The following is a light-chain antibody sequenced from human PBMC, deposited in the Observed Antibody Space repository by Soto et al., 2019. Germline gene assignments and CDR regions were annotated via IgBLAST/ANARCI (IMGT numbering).Light chain of an antibody. CDR1: QGIRSW. CDR3: QQSDTFPAT. J-gene: IGKJ4*01. Sequence: DIQMTQSPSSVSASVGDRVTITCRASQGIRSWLAWYQQKPGKAPKLLISSASTLQSGVPSRFSGSGSGTDFTLTXSGLQXEDFATYYCQQSDTFPATFGGGTRVEIK. V-gene: IGKV1D-12*01. CDR2: SAS.